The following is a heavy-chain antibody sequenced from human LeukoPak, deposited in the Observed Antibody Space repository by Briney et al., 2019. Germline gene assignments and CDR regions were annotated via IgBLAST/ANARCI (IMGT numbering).Heavy chain of an antibody. CDR1: GYSIRSGSY. J-gene: IGHJ4*02. V-gene: IGHV4-38-2*01. Sequence: SETLSLTCDVSGYSIRSGSYWGWIRQPPGKGLEWIGCMFHSGDTFHNPSLKSRVTISADTSKNQFSLKLTSVTAADTAVYYCAKVGAYGDYARHDYWGQGTLVTVSS. CDR3: AKVGAYGDYARHDY. D-gene: IGHD4-17*01. CDR2: MFHSGDT.